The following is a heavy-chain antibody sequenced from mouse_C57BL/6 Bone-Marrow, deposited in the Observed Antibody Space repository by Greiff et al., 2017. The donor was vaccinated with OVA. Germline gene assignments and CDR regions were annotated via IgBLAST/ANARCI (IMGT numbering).Heavy chain of an antibody. CDR1: GYTFTDYY. CDR2: IYPGSGNT. V-gene: IGHV1-76*01. J-gene: IGHJ4*01. D-gene: IGHD2-5*01. Sequence: VQLQQSGAELVRPGASVKLSCKASGYTFTDYYINWVKQRPGQGLEWIARIYPGSGNTYYNEKFKGKATLTAEKSSSTAYMQLSSLTSEDSAVYFCARGSNYGEYAMDYWGQGTSVTVSS. CDR3: ARGSNYGEYAMDY.